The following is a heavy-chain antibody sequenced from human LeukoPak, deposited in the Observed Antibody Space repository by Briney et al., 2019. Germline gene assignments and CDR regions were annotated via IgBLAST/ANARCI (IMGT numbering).Heavy chain of an antibody. CDR2: ISGSGGTT. CDR3: AEDLLASWTYRFYYFAY. V-gene: IGHV3-23*01. J-gene: IGHJ4*02. CDR1: GFTFSNYA. D-gene: IGHD3-3*01. Sequence: GGTLRLSCAASGFTFSNYAMGWVCQAPGKGLEWVSAISGSGGTTYYADSVKGRFTISRDYSENTLYLQMSSLRAEDTAVYFCAEDLLASWTYRFYYFAYWGQGTLVTVSS.